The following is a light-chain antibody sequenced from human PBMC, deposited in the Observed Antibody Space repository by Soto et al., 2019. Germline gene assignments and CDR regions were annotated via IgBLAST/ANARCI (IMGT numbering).Light chain of an antibody. CDR2: AAS. CDR3: HQYGNSPLT. J-gene: IGKJ4*01. Sequence: EIVLTQSPATLSLSPGERATLYCRASQIVRSGYFAWYQQKPGQAPRLLIVAASDRATDIPDRFSGGGSGTDFTLTISRLEPEDFALYYCHQYGNSPLTFGGGTRLEIK. CDR1: QIVRSGY. V-gene: IGKV3-20*01.